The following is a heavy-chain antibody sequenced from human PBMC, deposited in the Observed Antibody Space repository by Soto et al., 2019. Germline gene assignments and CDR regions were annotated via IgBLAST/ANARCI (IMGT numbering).Heavy chain of an antibody. CDR1: GGSISSGDYY. J-gene: IGHJ4*02. V-gene: IGHV4-30-4*01. Sequence: QVQLQESGPGLVKPSHTLSLTCTVSGGSISSGDYYWSWIRQPPGKGLEWIGYIYYSGSTYYTPSIKSRGTISVDTSKNQCSLKMSSVTAADTAVYYCATADGKDYFDYWGQGTLVTVSS. CDR2: IYYSGST. CDR3: ATADGKDYFDY.